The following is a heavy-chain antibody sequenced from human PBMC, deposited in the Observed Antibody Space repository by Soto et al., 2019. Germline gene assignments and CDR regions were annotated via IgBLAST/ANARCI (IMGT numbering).Heavy chain of an antibody. CDR2: ISYDGSNK. CDR1: GFTFSSYG. CDR3: AKALYYDSVWYYGMDV. Sequence: QVQLVESGGGVVQPGRCLRLCCAASGFTFSSYGMPWVRQAPGKGLEWVAVISYDGSNKYYADSVKGRFTISRDNSKNTLYLQMNSLRAEDTAVYYCAKALYYDSVWYYGMDVWGQGTTVTVSS. V-gene: IGHV3-30*18. J-gene: IGHJ6*02. D-gene: IGHD3-3*01.